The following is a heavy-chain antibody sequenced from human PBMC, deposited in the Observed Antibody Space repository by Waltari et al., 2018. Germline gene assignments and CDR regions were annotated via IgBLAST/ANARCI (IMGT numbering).Heavy chain of an antibody. Sequence: QVQLQESGPGLVKPSETLSLTCTVSGGSISSYYWSWIRQPPGKGLEWIGYIYYSGSTNYNPSLKSRVTISVDTSKNQFSLKLSSVTAADTAVYYCARDRSCGGYLCDAFDIWCQGTMVTVSS. D-gene: IGHD2-21*01. J-gene: IGHJ3*02. V-gene: IGHV4-59*01. CDR2: IYYSGST. CDR3: ARDRSCGGYLCDAFDI. CDR1: GGSISSYY.